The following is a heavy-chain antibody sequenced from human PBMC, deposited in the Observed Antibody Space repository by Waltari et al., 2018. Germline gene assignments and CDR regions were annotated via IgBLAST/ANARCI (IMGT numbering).Heavy chain of an antibody. CDR1: GFTFSSYG. CDR2: IRYDGSNK. D-gene: IGHD2-15*01. J-gene: IGHJ4*02. CDR3: AKDGGSVVVVAATPPDY. Sequence: QVQLVESGGGVVQPGGSLRLSCAASGFTFSSYGMPWVRQAPGKGLEWVAFIRYDGSNKYYADSVKGRFTISRDNSKNTLYLQMNSLRAEDTAVYYCAKDGGSVVVVAATPPDYWGQGTLVTVSS. V-gene: IGHV3-30*02.